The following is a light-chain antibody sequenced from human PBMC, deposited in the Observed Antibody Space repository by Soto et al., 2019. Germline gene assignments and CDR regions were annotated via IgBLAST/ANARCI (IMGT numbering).Light chain of an antibody. J-gene: IGLJ1*01. CDR2: GNS. CDR3: CSYAGSYTYV. Sequence: QSVLTQRPSVSGAPGQRVTISCTGSSSNIGAGYDVHWYQQLPGTAPKLLIYGNSNRPSGVPDRFSGSKSGNTASLTISGLQAEDEADYYCCSYAGSYTYVFGTGTKVTVL. V-gene: IGLV1-40*01. CDR1: SSNIGAGYD.